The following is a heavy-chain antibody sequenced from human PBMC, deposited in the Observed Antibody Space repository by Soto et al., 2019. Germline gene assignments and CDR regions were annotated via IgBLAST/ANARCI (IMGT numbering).Heavy chain of an antibody. Sequence: GGALRLSFSAPGFTLSTYNINLVPPAPGKGLEWVSSISSSSSYIYYADSVKGRFTISRDNAKNSLYLQMNSLRAEDTAVYYCARYDSSGYYWPYYYYGMDVWGQGTTVTVSS. V-gene: IGHV3-21*01. J-gene: IGHJ6*02. D-gene: IGHD3-22*01. CDR3: ARYDSSGYYWPYYYYGMDV. CDR1: GFTLSTYN. CDR2: ISSSSSYI.